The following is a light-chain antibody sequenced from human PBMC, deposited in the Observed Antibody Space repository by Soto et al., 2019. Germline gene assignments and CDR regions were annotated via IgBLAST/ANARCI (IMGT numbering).Light chain of an antibody. CDR2: DVS. CDR3: CSYAGSYTWV. CDR1: SSDVGGYNF. J-gene: IGLJ1*01. V-gene: IGLV2-11*01. Sequence: QSALTQPRSVSRSPGQSVTISCTGTSSDVGGYNFVSRYHEHPGKATKLMIYDVSKRPSGVPDRFSGSKSGNTASLTISGLQAEDEADYYCCSYAGSYTWVFGTGTKVTVL.